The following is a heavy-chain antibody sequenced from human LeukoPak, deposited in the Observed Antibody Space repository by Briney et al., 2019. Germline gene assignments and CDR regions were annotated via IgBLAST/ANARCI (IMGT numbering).Heavy chain of an antibody. CDR1: GFTFSSYT. CDR2: ISSSSSYI. CDR3: ARDYSSSCWN. Sequence: PGGSLRLSCAASGFTFSSYTMNCVRQAPRKGLEWVSYISSSSSYISYADSLKGRFTISRDNAKNSLYLQMNSLRAEDTAVYYCARDYSSSCWNWGQGTLVTVSS. J-gene: IGHJ4*02. V-gene: IGHV3-21*01. D-gene: IGHD6-13*01.